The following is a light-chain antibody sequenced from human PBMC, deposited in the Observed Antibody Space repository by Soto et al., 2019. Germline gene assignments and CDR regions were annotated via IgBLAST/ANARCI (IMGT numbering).Light chain of an antibody. J-gene: IGLJ1*01. Sequence: QSVLTQPASVSGSPGQSITISCTGTSSDVGGYNYVSWYQQHPGKAPKLMIYDVSNRPSGVSNRFSGSKSGNKASLTISGLQAEDEADYYCSSYTSSSTPVFGTGTKVTVL. CDR2: DVS. CDR3: SSYTSSSTPV. CDR1: SSDVGGYNY. V-gene: IGLV2-14*01.